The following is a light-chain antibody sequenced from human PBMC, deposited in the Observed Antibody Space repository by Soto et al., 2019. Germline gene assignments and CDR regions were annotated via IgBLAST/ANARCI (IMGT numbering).Light chain of an antibody. V-gene: IGKV1-5*01. J-gene: IGKJ2*01. CDR1: HDLGKW. CDR3: QQYGDSYS. CDR2: DAS. Sequence: DIQMTQSPSTLSASVGDRVTITCRASHDLGKWLAWYQQKPGKAPKLLVYDASNVHDAVPSRFSGSGSGTHFTLTISGLQPDDFGTYYCQQYGDSYSFGQGTAVDI.